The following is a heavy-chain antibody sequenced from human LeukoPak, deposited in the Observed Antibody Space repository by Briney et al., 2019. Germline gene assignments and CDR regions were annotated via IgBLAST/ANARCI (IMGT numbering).Heavy chain of an antibody. D-gene: IGHD6-19*01. CDR3: ARDGPSIAVAHNWFDP. Sequence: SQTLSLTCAISGDSVSGNSAAWNWIRQSPSRGLEWLGRTYYRSKWYNDYAVSVKSRITINPDTSKNQFSLQLNSVTPEDTAVYYCARDGPSIAVAHNWFDPWGQGTLVTVSS. V-gene: IGHV6-1*01. J-gene: IGHJ5*02. CDR1: GDSVSGNSAA. CDR2: TYYRSKWYN.